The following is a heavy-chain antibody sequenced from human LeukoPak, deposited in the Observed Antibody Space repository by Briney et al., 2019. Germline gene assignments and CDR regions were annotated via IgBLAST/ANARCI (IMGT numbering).Heavy chain of an antibody. CDR3: AKFGCSGGSCYSY. Sequence: GGSLRLSCAASGFTFSSYAMSWVRRAPGKGLEWVSAISGSGGSTYYADSVKGRFTISRDNSKNTLYLQMNSLRAEDTAVYYCAKFGCSGGSCYSYWGQGTLVTVSS. D-gene: IGHD2-15*01. CDR1: GFTFSSYA. V-gene: IGHV3-23*01. CDR2: ISGSGGST. J-gene: IGHJ4*02.